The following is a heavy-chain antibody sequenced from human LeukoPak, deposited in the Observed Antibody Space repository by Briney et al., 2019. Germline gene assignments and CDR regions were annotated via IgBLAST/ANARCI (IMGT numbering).Heavy chain of an antibody. D-gene: IGHD2-8*02. J-gene: IGHJ5*02. CDR2: INPNGGST. CDR3: ARGGSTGPHWFDP. V-gene: IGHV1-46*01. Sequence: ASVKVSCKASGFTFSSYGISWVRQAPGQGLEWMGLINPNGGSTNYAQKFQGRVTMTRDMSTSTVYMELSSLRSEDTAVYYCARGGSTGPHWFDPWGQGTLVTVSS. CDR1: GFTFSSYG.